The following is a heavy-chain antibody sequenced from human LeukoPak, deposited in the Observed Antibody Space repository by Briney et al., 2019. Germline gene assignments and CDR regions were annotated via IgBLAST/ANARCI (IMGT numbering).Heavy chain of an antibody. D-gene: IGHD2-2*02. V-gene: IGHV1-18*01. CDR2: ISAYNGNT. J-gene: IGHJ3*02. CDR1: GYTFTSYG. CDR3: ARDRGLGYCSGTSCYRNAFDI. Sequence: ASVKVSCKASGYTFTSYGISWVRQAPGQGLEWMGWISAYNGNTNYAQKLQGRVTMTTDTSTSTAYMELRSLRSDDTAVYYCARDRGLGYCSGTSCYRNAFDIWGQGTMVTVSS.